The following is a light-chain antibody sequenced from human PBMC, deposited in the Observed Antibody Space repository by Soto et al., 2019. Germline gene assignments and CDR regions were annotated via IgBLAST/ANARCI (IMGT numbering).Light chain of an antibody. CDR2: DNN. CDR3: GTWDSNLSAGV. V-gene: IGLV1-51*01. CDR1: SSNIGNNY. Sequence: QSVLTQPPSVSAAPGQKVTISCSGSSSNIGNNYVSWYQQLPGTAPKLLIYDNNKRPSGIPDRISGSKSGTSATLGITGLQTGDEADYYCGTWDSNLSAGVFGGGTKLTVL. J-gene: IGLJ2*01.